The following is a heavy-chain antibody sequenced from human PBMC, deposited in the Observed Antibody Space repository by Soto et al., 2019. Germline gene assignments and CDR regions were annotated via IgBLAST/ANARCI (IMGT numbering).Heavy chain of an antibody. CDR1: GFTFSRYG. D-gene: IGHD3-22*01. CDR3: AKDPNDSSGSINWLDP. Sequence: QVQLVESGGGVVQPGRSLRLSCAASGFTFSRYGMHWVRQAPGKGLECLTVMSYDGSHKEYADSVKGRFTISRDNSKKTVYLQMDSLTTEDTAVYYCAKDPNDSSGSINWLDPWGQGPLVTVSS. V-gene: IGHV3-30*18. CDR2: MSYDGSHK. J-gene: IGHJ5*02.